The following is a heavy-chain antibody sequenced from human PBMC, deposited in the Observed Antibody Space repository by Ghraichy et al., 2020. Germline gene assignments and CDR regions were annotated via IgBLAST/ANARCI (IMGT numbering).Heavy chain of an antibody. Sequence: SETLSLTCTVSGGSISSGGYYWSWIRQHPGKGLEWIGYIYYSGSTYYNPSLKSRVTISVDTSKNQFSLKLSSVTAADTAVYYCARANYCSGGSCYFDYWGQGTLVTVSS. CDR2: IYYSGST. CDR1: GGSISSGGYY. V-gene: IGHV4-31*03. CDR3: ARANYCSGGSCYFDY. D-gene: IGHD2-15*01. J-gene: IGHJ4*02.